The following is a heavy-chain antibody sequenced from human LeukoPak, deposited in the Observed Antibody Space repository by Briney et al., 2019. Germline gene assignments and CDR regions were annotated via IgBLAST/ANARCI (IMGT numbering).Heavy chain of an antibody. J-gene: IGHJ3*02. Sequence: GGSLRLSCAASGFAFSHYLMHWVRHAPGKGLVWVSRINSDESNTNSYADSVKGRFIISRDNAKNTLYLQMNSLRAEDTAVYFCGRGGNGIDIWGQGTTVIVSS. CDR1: GFAFSHYL. CDR2: INSDESNT. V-gene: IGHV3-74*01. D-gene: IGHD2-8*01. CDR3: GRGGNGIDI.